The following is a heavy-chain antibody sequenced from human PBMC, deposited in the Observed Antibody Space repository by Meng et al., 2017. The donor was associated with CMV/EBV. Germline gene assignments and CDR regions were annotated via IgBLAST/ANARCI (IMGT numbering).Heavy chain of an antibody. CDR1: GGTFSNFA. J-gene: IGHJ6*02. CDR3: ARRYVAPAAMNDYSGMDV. D-gene: IGHD2-2*01. Sequence: SVKVSCKASGGTFSNFAISWARQAPGQGLEWMGGIIPILTITNYAQKFQGRVTITADRSTSTAYMELNSLTSDDTAVYYCARRYVAPAAMNDYSGMDVWGQGTTVTVSS. CDR2: IIPILTIT. V-gene: IGHV1-69*10.